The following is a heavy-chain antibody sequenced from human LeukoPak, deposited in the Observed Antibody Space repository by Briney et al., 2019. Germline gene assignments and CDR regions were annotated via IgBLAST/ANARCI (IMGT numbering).Heavy chain of an antibody. Sequence: GGSLRLSCAASGFTFSSYSMNWVRQAPGKGLEWVSSISSSSSYIYYADPVKGRFTISRDNAKNSLYLQMNSLRAEDTAVYYCARDPSGSYLFDYWGQGTLVTVSS. CDR1: GFTFSSYS. V-gene: IGHV3-21*01. D-gene: IGHD1-26*01. CDR3: ARDPSGSYLFDY. J-gene: IGHJ4*02. CDR2: ISSSSSYI.